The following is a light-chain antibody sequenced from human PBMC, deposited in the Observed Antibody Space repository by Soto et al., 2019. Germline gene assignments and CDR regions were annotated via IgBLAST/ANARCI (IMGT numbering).Light chain of an antibody. Sequence: QSVLTQPASASGSPGQSITISCTGTSSDVGNYIYVSWYQQHPGKAPKLIIYEVSNRPSGVSNRFSASKSGNTASLTISGLQADDEADYYCSSYTSGSTPFVFGTGTKVTVL. CDR2: EVS. V-gene: IGLV2-14*01. CDR1: SSDVGNYIY. J-gene: IGLJ1*01. CDR3: SSYTSGSTPFV.